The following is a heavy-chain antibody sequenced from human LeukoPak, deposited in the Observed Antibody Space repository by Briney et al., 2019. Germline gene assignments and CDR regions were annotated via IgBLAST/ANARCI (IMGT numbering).Heavy chain of an antibody. Sequence: GGSLRLSCAASGFTFSSYAMHWVRQAPGKGLEWVSAISDSGGSAYYADSVKGRFTISRDNSKNTLYLQMNSLRAEDTAVYYCAKETKGYMDVWGKGTTVTVSS. CDR3: AKETKGYMDV. CDR2: ISDSGGSA. D-gene: IGHD1-7*01. J-gene: IGHJ6*03. V-gene: IGHV3-23*01. CDR1: GFTFSSYA.